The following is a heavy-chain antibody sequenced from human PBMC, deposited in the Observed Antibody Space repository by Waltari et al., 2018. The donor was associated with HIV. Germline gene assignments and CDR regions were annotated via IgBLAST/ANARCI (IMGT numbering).Heavy chain of an antibody. CDR3: AREPLGVCCDY. V-gene: IGHV3-7*01. Sequence: EVQLVESGGGLVQTGGALRLSCAATGLTDNTYCVNWVRQAPGKGRGWVAQLTHDCGDNYSVHPVNGRSTLSPDPPKSSLYLQMNSVRAEDTAVYYCAREPLGVCCDYWPQGTLATVSS. D-gene: IGHD3-10*02. J-gene: IGHJ4*02. CDR1: GLTDNTYC. CDR2: LTHDCGDN.